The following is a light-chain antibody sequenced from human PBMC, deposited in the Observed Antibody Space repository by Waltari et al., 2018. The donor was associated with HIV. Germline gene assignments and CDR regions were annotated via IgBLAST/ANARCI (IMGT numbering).Light chain of an antibody. CDR3: CSYAGSSTWV. V-gene: IGLV2-23*02. CDR1: TSALGVIN. CDR2: EVS. J-gene: IGLJ3*02. Sequence: QPPLPHPPPFPGSPAQPFPTPCTATTSALGVINFSPWYQQHPGKAPKLMIYEVSKRPSGVSNRFSGSKSGNTASLTISGLQAEDEADYYCCSYAGSSTWVFGGGTKLTVL.